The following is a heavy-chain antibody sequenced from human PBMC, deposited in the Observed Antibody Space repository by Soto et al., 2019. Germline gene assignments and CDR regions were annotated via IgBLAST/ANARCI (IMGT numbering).Heavy chain of an antibody. Sequence: QVQLQESGPGLVKPSGTLSLTCGVSSGSISRSNWWSWVRQPPGKGLEWIGEIYQSGSTTYTPSLKSRVTISLDKSNNQFSLNLTSVTAADTAVYYSARSVTGARGWFDPWGQGTLVTVSS. V-gene: IGHV4-4*02. D-gene: IGHD2-21*02. CDR2: IYQSGST. CDR1: SGSISRSNW. J-gene: IGHJ5*02. CDR3: ARSVTGARGWFDP.